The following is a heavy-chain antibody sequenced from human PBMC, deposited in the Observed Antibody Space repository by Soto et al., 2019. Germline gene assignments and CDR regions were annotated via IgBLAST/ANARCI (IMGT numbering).Heavy chain of an antibody. CDR3: ARGLITGSQYSGGWYYFDS. CDR1: GDSISSYY. D-gene: IGHD1-26*01. J-gene: IGHJ4*02. CDR2: LYYGRSA. Sequence: SETLSLTCAVSGDSISSYYCIWIRQPPGKGLESIGYLYYGRSANYNPSLKSRVTLSVDTSTNQCSLTLSSMTAADTAVYYCARGLITGSQYSGGWYYFDSWGQGTQVTVS. V-gene: IGHV4-59*01.